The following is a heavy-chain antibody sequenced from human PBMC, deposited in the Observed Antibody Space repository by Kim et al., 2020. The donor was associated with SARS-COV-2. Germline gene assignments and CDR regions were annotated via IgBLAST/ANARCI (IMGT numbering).Heavy chain of an antibody. Sequence: GGSLRLSCAASGFTFSSYAMHRVRQAPGKGLEWVAVISYDGSNKYYADSVKGRFTISRDNSKNTLYLQMNSLRAEDTAVYYCARVYSGSYQGYFDYWGQGTLVTVSS. CDR3: ARVYSGSYQGYFDY. CDR2: ISYDGSNK. J-gene: IGHJ4*02. CDR1: GFTFSSYA. V-gene: IGHV3-30*04. D-gene: IGHD1-26*01.